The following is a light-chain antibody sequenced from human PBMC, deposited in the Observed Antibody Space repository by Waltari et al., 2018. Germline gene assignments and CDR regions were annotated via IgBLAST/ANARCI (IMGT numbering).Light chain of an antibody. Sequence: SYVLTQPPSVSVAPGKTARITCGGNNIGSKSVHWYQQKPGQAPGLVVYDDTDRPSGIPERLSGSNSGNTAALTITRVEAGDEADYFCQVWDSSGDPVVFGGGTKLTVL. J-gene: IGLJ2*01. CDR2: DDT. V-gene: IGLV3-21*03. CDR3: QVWDSSGDPVV. CDR1: NIGSKS.